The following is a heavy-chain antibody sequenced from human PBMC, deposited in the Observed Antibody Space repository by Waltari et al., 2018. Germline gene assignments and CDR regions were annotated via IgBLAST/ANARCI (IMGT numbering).Heavy chain of an antibody. CDR1: GFTFSSYA. CDR3: AKDIAGSYQLDY. D-gene: IGHD1-26*01. V-gene: IGHV3-30*18. Sequence: QVQLVESGGGVVQPGRSLRLSCAASGFTFSSYAMHWVRQAPGKGLEWVAVISYDGSNKYYADSVKGRFTISRDNSKNTLYLQMNSLRAEDTAVYYCAKDIAGSYQLDYWGQGTLVTVSS. CDR2: ISYDGSNK. J-gene: IGHJ4*02.